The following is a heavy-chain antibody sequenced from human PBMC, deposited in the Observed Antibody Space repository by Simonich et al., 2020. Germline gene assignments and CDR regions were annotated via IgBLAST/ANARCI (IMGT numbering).Heavy chain of an antibody. CDR3: ARDQGGRAAAATDY. J-gene: IGHJ4*02. D-gene: IGHD6-13*01. CDR1: GYTFPSYG. Sequence: QVQLVQSGAEVKKPGASVKVYCKASGYTFPSYGISGVRQAPGQGLEWMGWISAYKSNTNDAQKLQGRVTMTTYTSTSTAYMELSSLRADDTAVYYCARDQGGRAAAATDYWGQGTLVTVSS. V-gene: IGHV1-18*01. CDR2: ISAYKSNT.